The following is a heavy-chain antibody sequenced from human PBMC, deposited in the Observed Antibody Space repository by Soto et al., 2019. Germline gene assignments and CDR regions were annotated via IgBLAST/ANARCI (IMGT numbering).Heavy chain of an antibody. CDR2: IIPIFGTA. CDR3: ARERYQVLSDGMDV. D-gene: IGHD2-8*01. V-gene: IGHV1-69*13. CDR1: GGTFSSYA. Sequence: SVKVSCKASGGTFSSYAISWVRQAPGQGLEWMGGIIPIFGTANYAQKFQGRVTITADESTSTAYMELSSLRPDDTAMYYCARERYQVLSDGMDVWGQGTSVTVSS. J-gene: IGHJ6*02.